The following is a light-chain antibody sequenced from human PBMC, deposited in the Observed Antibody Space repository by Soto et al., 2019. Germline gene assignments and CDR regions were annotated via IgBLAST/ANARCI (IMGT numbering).Light chain of an antibody. CDR3: QQYSASPRT. CDR1: RTVDGNY. CDR2: SAS. Sequence: EVVLTQSPGTLSLSPGERATLSCRASRTVDGNYLAWYHQKPGQAPRLLIHSASTRAPGIPDRFSASGAGTDFTLTISRLEPEDSAVYYCQQYSASPRTLGPRTKVEIK. J-gene: IGKJ1*01. V-gene: IGKV3-20*01.